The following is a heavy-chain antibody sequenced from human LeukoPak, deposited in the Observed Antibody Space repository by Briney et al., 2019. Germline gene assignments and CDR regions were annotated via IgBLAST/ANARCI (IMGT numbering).Heavy chain of an antibody. V-gene: IGHV1-18*01. CDR2: ISAYNGNT. D-gene: IGHD3-9*01. J-gene: IGHJ4*02. Sequence: GASVKVSCKASGYTFTSYGISWVRQAPGQGLEWMGWISAYNGNTNYAQKLQGRVTMTTDTSTSTAYMELRSLRSDDTAVYYCARMANYDILTGYSAFDYWGQGTLVTVSS. CDR3: ARMANYDILTGYSAFDY. CDR1: GYTFTSYG.